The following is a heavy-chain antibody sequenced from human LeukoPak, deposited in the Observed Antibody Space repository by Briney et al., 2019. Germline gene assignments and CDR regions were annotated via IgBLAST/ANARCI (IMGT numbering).Heavy chain of an antibody. CDR3: ARGGQLNWFDP. D-gene: IGHD5-18*01. CDR2: ISYSGST. Sequence: SETLSLTCTVPGDSISRSYWRWIRQPPGKGLEWIGYISYSGSTSSNPSLRSRVTISVDTSKNQFSLRLTSVTAADTAMYYCARGGQLNWFDPWGQGTLVTVSS. V-gene: IGHV4-59*01. J-gene: IGHJ5*02. CDR1: GDSISRSY.